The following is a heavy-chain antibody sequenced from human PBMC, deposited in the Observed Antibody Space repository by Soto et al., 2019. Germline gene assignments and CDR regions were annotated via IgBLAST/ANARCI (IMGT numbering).Heavy chain of an antibody. CDR1: GFTFRSNW. CDR2: IKQDGREK. D-gene: IGHD5-12*01. J-gene: IGHJ4*02. Sequence: GGSLRLSCAASGFTFRSNWMSWVRQAPGKGLEWVANIKQDGREKYYVDSVKGRLTISRDNAKNSLYLQMNSLRAEDTALYYCATSGGRWLQPQVWGQGTLVTVSS. V-gene: IGHV3-7*03. CDR3: ATSGGRWLQPQV.